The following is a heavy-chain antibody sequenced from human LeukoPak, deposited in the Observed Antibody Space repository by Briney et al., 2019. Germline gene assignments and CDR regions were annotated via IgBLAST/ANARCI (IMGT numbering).Heavy chain of an antibody. CDR2: IKSDGST. CDR3: ARAPSEIGGYYPEYFRH. D-gene: IGHD3-22*01. CDR1: GFTFGSYW. Sequence: GGSLRLSCAASGFTFGSYWMHGVRQAPGKGLVWVSRIKSDGSTNYADSVKGRFTISRDNAKNTVSLQMNSLRAEDTGVYYCARAPSEIGGYYPEYFRHWGQGTLVTVSS. V-gene: IGHV3-74*01. J-gene: IGHJ1*01.